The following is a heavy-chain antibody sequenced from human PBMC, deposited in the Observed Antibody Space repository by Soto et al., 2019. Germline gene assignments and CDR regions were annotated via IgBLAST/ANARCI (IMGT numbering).Heavy chain of an antibody. J-gene: IGHJ4*02. CDR3: ARDHRSWYSSGWCDVDY. CDR2: ISAYNGNT. V-gene: IGHV1-18*01. Sequence: GASVKASCKASGYTFTSYGISWVRQAPGQGLEWMGWISAYNGNTNYAQKLQGRVTMTTDTSTSTAYMELRSLRSDDTAVYYCARDHRSWYSSGWCDVDYWGQGTLVTVSS. D-gene: IGHD6-19*01. CDR1: GYTFTSYG.